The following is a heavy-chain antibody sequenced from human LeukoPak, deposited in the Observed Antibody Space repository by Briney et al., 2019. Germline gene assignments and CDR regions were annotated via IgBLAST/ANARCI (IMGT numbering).Heavy chain of an antibody. CDR1: VFTFAICW. CDR2: IRQDGSEK. Sequence: GGSLSLSCAASVFTFAICWVSWVRQAPGKGREWVANIRQDGSEKFYVDSVKGRFTISRDNDKSSLYLQVNSVRGEDTAVYFCARGGGSWELILWGQGTLVTVS. D-gene: IGHD2-15*01. J-gene: IGHJ4*02. V-gene: IGHV3-7*01. CDR3: ARGGGSWELIL.